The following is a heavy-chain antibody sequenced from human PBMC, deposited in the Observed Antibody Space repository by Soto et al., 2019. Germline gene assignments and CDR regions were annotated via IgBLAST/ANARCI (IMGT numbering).Heavy chain of an antibody. CDR2: VYTVGST. CDR1: GFTVSSNY. D-gene: IGHD3-22*01. Sequence: EVQLVESGGGLVQPGGSLRLSCAASGFTVSSNYMSWVRQVPGKGLEWVSIVYTVGSTYYADSVKGRFTVSRDDSKNTLYIQMNSQRAEDTSVYYCATSPYYSIFDSWGQGTQVTVSS. V-gene: IGHV3-66*01. J-gene: IGHJ4*02. CDR3: ATSPYYSIFDS.